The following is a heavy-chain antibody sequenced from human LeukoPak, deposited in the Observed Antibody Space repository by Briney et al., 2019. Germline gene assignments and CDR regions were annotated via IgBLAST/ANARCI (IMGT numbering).Heavy chain of an antibody. CDR3: ARAPNFFYLSVPWFDP. Sequence: ASVKVSCKASGYTFTSYDINWVRQATGQGLEWMGWISADNGNTKYPQNLQGRVTMTTDTSTSTAYMELRSLRSDDTAVYYCARAPNFFYLSVPWFDPWGQGTLVTVSS. CDR1: GYTFTSYD. CDR2: ISADNGNT. V-gene: IGHV1-18*01. J-gene: IGHJ5*02. D-gene: IGHD2/OR15-2a*01.